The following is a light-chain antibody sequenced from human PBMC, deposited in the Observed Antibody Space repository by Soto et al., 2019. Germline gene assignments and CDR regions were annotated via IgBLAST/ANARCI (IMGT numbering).Light chain of an antibody. V-gene: IGKV3-20*01. CDR1: QSVTSGY. CDR3: QHYSSSPPAIT. Sequence: EIVLTQSPGTLSLSPGERATLSCRASQSVTSGYLAWYQQQPNQAPRLLIYGASYRATDLPDRFSGGGSGTDFTLTISRLEPEDFAVYYCQHYSSSPPAITFGQGPRLEIK. CDR2: GAS. J-gene: IGKJ5*01.